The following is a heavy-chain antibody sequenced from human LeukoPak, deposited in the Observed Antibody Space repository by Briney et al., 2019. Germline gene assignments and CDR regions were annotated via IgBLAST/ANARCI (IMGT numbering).Heavy chain of an antibody. CDR3: AREPASYCSSTSCASEAFDI. V-gene: IGHV3-21*01. Sequence: GGSLRLSCAASGFTFSSYSMNWVRQAPGKGLEWVSSISSSSSYIYYADSVKSRFTISRDNAKNSLYLQMNSLRAEDTAVYYCAREPASYCSSTSCASEAFDIWGQGTMVTVSS. CDR2: ISSSSSYI. J-gene: IGHJ3*02. CDR1: GFTFSSYS. D-gene: IGHD2-2*01.